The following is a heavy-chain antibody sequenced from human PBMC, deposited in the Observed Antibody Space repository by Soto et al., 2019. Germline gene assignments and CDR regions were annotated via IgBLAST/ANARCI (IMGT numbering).Heavy chain of an antibody. CDR2: ILFDGRNE. CDR3: VRGGGGGLFDP. V-gene: IGHV3-30*03. Sequence: GGSLRLSCAASGFIFSNYAMHWVRQAPGKGLEWVALILFDGRNEYYADSVKGRFTISRDNAKRSLYLQMMSLTAEDTAIYYCVRGGGGGLFDPWGQGTMVTVSS. D-gene: IGHD2-15*01. J-gene: IGHJ5*02. CDR1: GFIFSNYA.